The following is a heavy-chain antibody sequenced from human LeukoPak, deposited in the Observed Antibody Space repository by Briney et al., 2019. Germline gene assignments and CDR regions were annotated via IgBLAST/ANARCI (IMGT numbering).Heavy chain of an antibody. V-gene: IGHV3-30*04. CDR2: ISYDGRNE. Sequence: GGSLRLSCAASGFVFSSYAMHWVRQAPGKGLDGVALISYDGRNEYYADSVKGRFTISRDNAKNSLYLQMNSLRAEDTAVYYCARDTSRLAGGYYGMDVWGQGTTVTVSS. D-gene: IGHD6-19*01. CDR1: GFVFSSYA. J-gene: IGHJ6*02. CDR3: ARDTSRLAGGYYGMDV.